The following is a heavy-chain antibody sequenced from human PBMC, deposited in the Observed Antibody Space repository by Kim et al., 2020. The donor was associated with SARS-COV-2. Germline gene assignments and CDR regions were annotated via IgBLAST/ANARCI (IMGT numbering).Heavy chain of an antibody. V-gene: IGHV3-33*01. Sequence: GGSLRLSCAASGFTFSSYGMHWVRQAPGKGLEWVAVIWYDGSNKYYADSVKGRFTISRDNSKNTLYLQMNSLRAEDTAVYYCARDQTHAYDILTGEGDYYGMDVWGQGTTVTVSS. D-gene: IGHD3-9*01. CDR2: IWYDGSNK. CDR3: ARDQTHAYDILTGEGDYYGMDV. J-gene: IGHJ6*02. CDR1: GFTFSSYG.